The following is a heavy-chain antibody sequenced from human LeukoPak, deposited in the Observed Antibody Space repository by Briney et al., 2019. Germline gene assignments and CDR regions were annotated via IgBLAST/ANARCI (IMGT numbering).Heavy chain of an antibody. CDR3: ARLNGNYYRFDY. CDR2: IYYSGST. CDR1: GGSISSSNYY. D-gene: IGHD1-26*01. J-gene: IGHJ4*02. Sequence: SETLSLTCTVSGGSISSSNYYWGWIRQPPGKGLEWIGTIYYSGSTYYSPSLKSRVTISVDTSRNQFSLKLSSVTAADTAVYYCARLNGNYYRFDYWGQGILVTVSS. V-gene: IGHV4-39*01.